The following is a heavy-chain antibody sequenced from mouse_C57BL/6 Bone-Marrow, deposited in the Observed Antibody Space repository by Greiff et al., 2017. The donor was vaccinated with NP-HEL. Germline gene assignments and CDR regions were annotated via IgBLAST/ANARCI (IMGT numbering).Heavy chain of an antibody. J-gene: IGHJ3*01. CDR2: IYPRSGNT. V-gene: IGHV1-81*01. CDR3: ARGGYYGSSYAWFAY. D-gene: IGHD1-1*01. CDR1: GYTFTSYG. Sequence: QVQLQQSGAELARPGASVKLSCKASGYTFTSYGISWVKQRTGQGLEWIGEIYPRSGNTYYNEKFKGKATLTADKSSSTAYMELRSLTSEDSAVYFCARGGYYGSSYAWFAYWGQGTLVTVSA.